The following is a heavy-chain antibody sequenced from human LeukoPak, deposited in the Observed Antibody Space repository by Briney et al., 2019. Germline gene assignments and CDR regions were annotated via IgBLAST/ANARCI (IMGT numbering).Heavy chain of an antibody. D-gene: IGHD6-25*01. CDR2: IYYRGNT. CDR1: GYSISSGYY. CDR3: ARPPVAAPTPYFDY. V-gene: IGHV4-38-2*01. Sequence: SETLSLTCAVSGYSISSGYYWGWIRQPPGKGLEWVGSIYYRGNTYYNPSLKSRITISVDTSKNQFSLNLNSVTAADTAVYYCARPPVAAPTPYFDYWGQGILVTVSS. J-gene: IGHJ4*02.